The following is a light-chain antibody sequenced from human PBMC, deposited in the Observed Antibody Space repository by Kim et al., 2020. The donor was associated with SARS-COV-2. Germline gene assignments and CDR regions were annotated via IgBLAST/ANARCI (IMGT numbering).Light chain of an antibody. J-gene: IGKJ1*01. CDR1: QGIRSD. CDR3: LQHHAYPRT. Sequence: ASLGDRVTITCRASQGIRSDLGWYQQKPGRAPTRLIYGASTLESGVPSRFSGSGSGTEFPLTLSSLQPEDFATYYCLQHHAYPRTFGQGTKVDIK. V-gene: IGKV1-17*01. CDR2: GAS.